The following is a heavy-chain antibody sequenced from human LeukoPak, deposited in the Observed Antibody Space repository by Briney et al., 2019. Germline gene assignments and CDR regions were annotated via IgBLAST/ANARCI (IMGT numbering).Heavy chain of an antibody. V-gene: IGHV3-30-3*01. Sequence: GGSLRLSCAASGFTFSGYPIHWVRQAPGKGLEWVAVISYDGSNKYYADSVKGRFTISRDNSKNTLYLQMNSLRAEDTAVYYCARDLYDYVWGSYRYYYWGQGTLVTVSS. D-gene: IGHD3-16*02. J-gene: IGHJ4*02. CDR2: ISYDGSNK. CDR1: GFTFSGYP. CDR3: ARDLYDYVWGSYRYYY.